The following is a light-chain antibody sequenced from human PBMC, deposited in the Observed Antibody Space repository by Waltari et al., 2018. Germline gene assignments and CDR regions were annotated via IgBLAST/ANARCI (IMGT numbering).Light chain of an antibody. CDR1: SSTIGSNY. CDR2: DNR. V-gene: IGLV1-51*01. J-gene: IGLJ2*01. Sequence: QSVLTQPPSVSAAAGQKVTISCSGSSSTIGSNYVSWYQHLPGTVPKLLIYDNRERPSGIADRFSGSKGGTSAALEITGLQAEDEADYYCGSWDATVRVGVFGGGTRLTVL. CDR3: GSWDATVRVGV.